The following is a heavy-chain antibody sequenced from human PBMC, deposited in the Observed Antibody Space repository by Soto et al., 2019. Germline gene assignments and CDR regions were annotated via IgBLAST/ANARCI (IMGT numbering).Heavy chain of an antibody. CDR2: IYYGGST. J-gene: IGHJ6*02. Sequence: SETLSLTCTVSGGSISSGTYYWGWIRQPPGKGLEWIGSIYYGGSTYYKSSLKSRVTISVDTSKNQLSLKLSSVTAADTAVYYCARVLSSSSYYFYYYGMDVWGQGTTVTVSS. CDR3: ARVLSSSSYYFYYYGMDV. V-gene: IGHV4-39*01. D-gene: IGHD6-6*01. CDR1: GGSISSGTYY.